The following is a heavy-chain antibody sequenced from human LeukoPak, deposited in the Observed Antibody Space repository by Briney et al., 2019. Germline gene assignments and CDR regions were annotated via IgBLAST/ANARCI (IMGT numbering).Heavy chain of an antibody. CDR1: GGTFSSYA. J-gene: IGHJ5*02. D-gene: IGHD3-22*01. CDR2: IIPIFGTA. Sequence: SVKVSCKASGGTFSSYAISWVRQAPGQGLEWMGGIIPIFGTANYAQKFQGRVTITADESTSTAYMELSSLRSEDTAVYYCARGPPSYYYDSSGYPESYNWFNPWGQGTLVTVSS. CDR3: ARGPPSYYYDSSGYPESYNWFNP. V-gene: IGHV1-69*13.